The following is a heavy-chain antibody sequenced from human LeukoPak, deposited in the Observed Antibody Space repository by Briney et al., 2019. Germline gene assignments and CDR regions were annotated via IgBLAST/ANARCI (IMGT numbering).Heavy chain of an antibody. CDR2: ISGSGGST. V-gene: IGHV3-23*01. J-gene: IGHJ4*02. Sequence: PGGSLGLSCAASGFTFSSYAMSWVRQAPGKGLEWVSAISGSGGSTYYADSVKGRFTISRDNSKNTLYLQMNSLRAEDAAVYYCAKDNWGSPDYWGQGTLVTVSS. D-gene: IGHD7-27*01. CDR3: AKDNWGSPDY. CDR1: GFTFSSYA.